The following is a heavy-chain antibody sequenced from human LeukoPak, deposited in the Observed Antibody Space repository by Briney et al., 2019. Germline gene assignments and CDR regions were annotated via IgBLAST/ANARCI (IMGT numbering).Heavy chain of an antibody. J-gene: IGHJ6*02. D-gene: IGHD1-26*01. Sequence: PGGSLRLSCAASGFTFSSYSMNWVRQAPGKGLEWVSSISSSSSYIYYADSVKGRFTISRDNAKNSLYLQMNSLRAEDTAVYYCARNGKELRQFCMDVWGQGTTVTVSS. CDR2: ISSSSSYI. CDR1: GFTFSSYS. CDR3: ARNGKELRQFCMDV. V-gene: IGHV3-21*01.